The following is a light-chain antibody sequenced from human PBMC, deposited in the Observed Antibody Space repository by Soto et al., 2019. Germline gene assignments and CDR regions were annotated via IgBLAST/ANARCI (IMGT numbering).Light chain of an antibody. CDR1: QSVTSNY. Sequence: EIVLTQSPGTLSLSPGERATLSCRASQSVTSNYLAWYQQKPGQAPRLLIYVASSRATGIPDRFSGSGSGTDFTLTISSLEPEDFAVYYCQQYGTTPQTFGQGTRVEIK. CDR2: VAS. V-gene: IGKV3-20*01. J-gene: IGKJ1*01. CDR3: QQYGTTPQT.